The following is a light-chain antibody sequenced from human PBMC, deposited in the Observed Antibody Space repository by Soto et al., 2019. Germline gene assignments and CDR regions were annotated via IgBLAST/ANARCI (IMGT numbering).Light chain of an antibody. CDR2: WAS. J-gene: IGKJ1*01. CDR3: QQYYSTLWT. V-gene: IGKV4-1*01. CDR1: QSVFYSSNNKNY. Sequence: DILMTQSQDSLAVSLGERATINCKSSQSVFYSSNNKNYLAWYQQKPGQPPKLLIYWASTRESGVPDRFSGSGSGTDFTLTISSLQAEDVAVYYCQQYYSTLWTFGQGTKVDNK.